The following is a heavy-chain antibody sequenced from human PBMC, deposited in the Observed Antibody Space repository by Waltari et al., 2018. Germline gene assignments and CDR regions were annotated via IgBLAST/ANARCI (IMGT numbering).Heavy chain of an antibody. Sequence: QVQLVESGGGVVQPGRSLRLSCEASEFTFSSYAMHWVRQAPGKGREWVAVISNNGRNIYYEDAVKGRFTISRDNSKKTLYMQMNSLRAEDTAVYYCARDYCDRTNCHGMDVWGQGTTVTVSS. J-gene: IGHJ6*02. CDR3: ARDYCDRTNCHGMDV. CDR1: EFTFSSYA. D-gene: IGHD3-22*01. CDR2: ISNNGRNI. V-gene: IGHV3-30*04.